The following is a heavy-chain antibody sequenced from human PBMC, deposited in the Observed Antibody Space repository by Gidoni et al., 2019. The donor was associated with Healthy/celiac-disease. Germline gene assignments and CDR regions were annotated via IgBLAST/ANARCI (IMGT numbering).Heavy chain of an antibody. Sequence: QVQLQESGPGLVKPSGTLSLTCAVSGGSISSSNWWSWVRQPPGKGLEWIGEIYHGGSTNYNPSLKSRVTISVDKSKNQFSLKLSSVTAADTAVYYCVRDNHGDGDYVFDYWGQGTLVTVSS. V-gene: IGHV4-4*02. CDR3: VRDNHGDGDYVFDY. CDR1: GGSISSSNW. J-gene: IGHJ4*02. D-gene: IGHD4-17*01. CDR2: IYHGGST.